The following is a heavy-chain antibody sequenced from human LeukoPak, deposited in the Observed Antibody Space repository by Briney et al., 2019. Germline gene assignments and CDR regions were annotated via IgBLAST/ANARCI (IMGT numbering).Heavy chain of an antibody. CDR1: GYTFIAYY. CDR2: INPNSGAT. V-gene: IGHV1-2*02. J-gene: IGHJ1*01. CDR3: ARDGYCRGSSCPFQH. D-gene: IGHD2-2*03. Sequence: ASVKVSCKASGYTFIAYYMFWVRQAPGQGLEWMGWINPNSGATGHAQKFQGRVTMTRDMSISTSYMEVTGLRSDDTAVYFCARDGYCRGSSCPFQHWGQGTMVTVSS.